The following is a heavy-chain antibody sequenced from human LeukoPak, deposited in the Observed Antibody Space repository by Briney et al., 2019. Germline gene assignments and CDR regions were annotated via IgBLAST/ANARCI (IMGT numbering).Heavy chain of an antibody. CDR2: IKEDGSEK. D-gene: IGHD1-1*01. CDR1: GFTFSSYW. J-gene: IGHJ4*02. V-gene: IGHV3-7*05. CDR3: ATSRTFDY. Sequence: GGSLRLSCAASGFTFSSYWMSWVRQAPGKGLEWVANIKEDGSEKYYVDSVKGRFSISRDNAKNSLNLQMNSLRAEDTAVYYCATSRTFDYWGQGTLVTVSS.